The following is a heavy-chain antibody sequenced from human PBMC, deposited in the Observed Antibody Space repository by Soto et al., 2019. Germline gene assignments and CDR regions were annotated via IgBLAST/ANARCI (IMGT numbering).Heavy chain of an antibody. V-gene: IGHV1-8*01. CDR2: MNPNSGNT. CDR1: GYTFTIYD. CDR3: ARGPRIVVVPAAYYYYMDV. Sequence: GASVKVSCKASGYTFTIYDINWVLQATGQGLEWMGWMNPNSGNTGYAQKFQGRVTMTRNTSISTAYMELSSLRSEDTAVYYCARGPRIVVVPAAYYYYMDVWGKGTTVTVSS. D-gene: IGHD2-2*01. J-gene: IGHJ6*03.